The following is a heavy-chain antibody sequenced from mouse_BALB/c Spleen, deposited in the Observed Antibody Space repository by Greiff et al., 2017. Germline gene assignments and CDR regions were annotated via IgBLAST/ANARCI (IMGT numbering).Heavy chain of an antibody. Sequence: EVQLVESGGDLVKPGGSLKLSCAASGFTFSSYGMSWVRQTPDKGLEWVATISSGGSYTYYPDSVKGRFTIARDNAKNTLYLQMSSLKSEDTAMYYCARPDYYGSSFDYWGQGTTLTVSS. CDR3: ARPDYYGSSFDY. V-gene: IGHV5-6*01. D-gene: IGHD1-1*01. J-gene: IGHJ2*01. CDR2: ISSGGSYT. CDR1: GFTFSSYG.